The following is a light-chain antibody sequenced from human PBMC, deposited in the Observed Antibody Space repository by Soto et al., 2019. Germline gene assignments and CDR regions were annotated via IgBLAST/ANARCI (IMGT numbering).Light chain of an antibody. Sequence: QSVLTQPRSVSGSPGQSVTISCTGTSSDVGSYKDVSWYQHHPGKVPKLMIYDVSERPSGVPDRFSGSKSGNTASLTISGLQDEDEAIYYCCAYADTFYVFGTGTKVTVL. J-gene: IGLJ1*01. CDR3: CAYADTFYV. CDR1: SSDVGSYKD. CDR2: DVS. V-gene: IGLV2-11*01.